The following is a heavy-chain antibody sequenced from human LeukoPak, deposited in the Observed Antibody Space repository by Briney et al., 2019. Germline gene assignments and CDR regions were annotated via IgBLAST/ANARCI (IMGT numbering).Heavy chain of an antibody. V-gene: IGHV3-7*03. D-gene: IGHD2-15*01. CDR3: ARALDGGRVFDY. Sequence: GGSLRLSCAASGFTFSSYWMSWVRQAPGKGLEWVANIKEDGSEKYYVDSVKGRFTISRDNAKNSLYLQMNSLRAEDTALYHCARALDGGRVFDYWGQGTLVTVSS. CDR2: IKEDGSEK. CDR1: GFTFSSYW. J-gene: IGHJ4*02.